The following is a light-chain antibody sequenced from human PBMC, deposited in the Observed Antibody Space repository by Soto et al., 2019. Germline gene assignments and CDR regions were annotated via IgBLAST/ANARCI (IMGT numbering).Light chain of an antibody. CDR3: QQRSDWPIT. V-gene: IGKV3-11*01. Sequence: EIVLTQSPATLSLSPGERATLSCRASQSVSSYLAWYQQKPGQAPSLLIYDAYNRATGIPARFSGSGSGTDFTRTINSLEPEDFAVYYCQQRSDWPITFGQGTRLEIK. J-gene: IGKJ5*01. CDR1: QSVSSY. CDR2: DAY.